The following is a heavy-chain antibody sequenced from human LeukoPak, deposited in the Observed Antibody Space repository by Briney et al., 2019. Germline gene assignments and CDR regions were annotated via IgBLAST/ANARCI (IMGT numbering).Heavy chain of an antibody. V-gene: IGHV4-61*02. Sequence: SETLSLTCTVSGGSISSGSYYWSWIRQPAGKGLEWIGRIYTSGSTNYNPSLKSRVTMSVDTSKNQFSLKLSSVTAADTVVYYCAREQSTGLSGYMDVWGKGTTVTVSS. D-gene: IGHD5/OR15-5a*01. CDR2: IYTSGST. J-gene: IGHJ6*03. CDR3: AREQSTGLSGYMDV. CDR1: GGSISSGSYY.